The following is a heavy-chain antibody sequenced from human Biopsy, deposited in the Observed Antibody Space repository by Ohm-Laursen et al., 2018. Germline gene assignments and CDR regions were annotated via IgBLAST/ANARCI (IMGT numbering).Heavy chain of an antibody. V-gene: IGHV3-73*01. D-gene: IGHD3-10*01. CDR3: TLEGAGFDN. CDR1: GFTFSASA. CDR2: IRSKAKSYAT. Sequence: SLRLSCAASGFTFSASAVHWVRQASGKGLEWVGRIRSKAKSYATAYAASVTGRFTISRDDSKNTTYLQRNSLKTEDTAVYYCTLEGAGFDNWGQGTLVTVSS. J-gene: IGHJ4*02.